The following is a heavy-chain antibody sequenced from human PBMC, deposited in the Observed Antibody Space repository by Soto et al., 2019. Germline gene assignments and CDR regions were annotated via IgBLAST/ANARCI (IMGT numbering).Heavy chain of an antibody. Sequence: ASVKVSCKASGGTFSSYAISWVRQAPGQGLEGMGGIIPIFGTANYARKFQGRVTITADESTSTAYMELSSLRSEDTAVYYCAGGVYDYYDSSGYGWFDPWGQGTLVTVSS. V-gene: IGHV1-69*13. CDR3: AGGVYDYYDSSGYGWFDP. CDR2: IIPIFGTA. CDR1: GGTFSSYA. D-gene: IGHD3-22*01. J-gene: IGHJ5*02.